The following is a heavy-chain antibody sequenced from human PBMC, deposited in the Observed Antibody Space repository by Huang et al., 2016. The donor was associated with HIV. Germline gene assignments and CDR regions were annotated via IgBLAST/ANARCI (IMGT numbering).Heavy chain of an antibody. D-gene: IGHD3-22*01. CDR1: EFSLSTSGVG. Sequence: QITLKEFGPPLVKPTQTLTLTCIFTEFSLSTSGVGVGWIRQPPGKALEGLALIYWNAEKRYSPSLENSLTITKDTSKTQVVLTVTNVDPVDTATYFFVRIFGGYDSSGFLDYFDYWGQGTLVTVSS. CDR2: IYWNAEK. J-gene: IGHJ4*02. CDR3: VRIFGGYDSSGFLDYFDY. V-gene: IGHV2-5*01.